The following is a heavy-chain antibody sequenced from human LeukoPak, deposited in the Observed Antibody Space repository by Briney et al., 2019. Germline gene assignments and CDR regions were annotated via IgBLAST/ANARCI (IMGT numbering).Heavy chain of an antibody. CDR2: IYYSGST. CDR3: ARMIVVVITPQSPRYYFDY. D-gene: IGHD3-22*01. Sequence: PSETLSLTCAVYGGSFSGYYWSWIRQPPGKGLEWIGYIYYSGSTYYNPSLKSRVTISVDTSKNQFSLKLSSVTAADTAVYYCARMIVVVITPQSPRYYFDYWGQGTLVTVSS. J-gene: IGHJ4*02. V-gene: IGHV4-59*12. CDR1: GGSFSGYY.